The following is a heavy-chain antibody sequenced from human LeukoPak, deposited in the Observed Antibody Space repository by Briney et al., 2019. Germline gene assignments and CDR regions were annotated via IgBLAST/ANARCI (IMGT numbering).Heavy chain of an antibody. CDR2: IFSSGST. Sequence: TPSETLSLTCTVSGGSISNYYWSWIRQPAGKGLEWIGRIFSSGSTNYNPSLKSRVTMSVDTSKNQFSLKLSSVTAADTAEYFCARASRRSYCNEYWGQGTLVTVSS. CDR3: ARASRRSYCNEY. V-gene: IGHV4-4*07. CDR1: GGSISNYY. D-gene: IGHD2-2*01. J-gene: IGHJ4*02.